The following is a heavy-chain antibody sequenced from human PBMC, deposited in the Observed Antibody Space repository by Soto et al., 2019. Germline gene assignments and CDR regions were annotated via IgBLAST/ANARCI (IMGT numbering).Heavy chain of an antibody. V-gene: IGHV6-1*01. Sequence: SETLSLTCVISGDSVSSSSVAWNWVRQSPSRGLEWLGRTYYRSRWYSDFAVSVRGRIVINADTSKNQFSLQLNSVTPEDTAVYFCARSEEDSDYYYYGLDVWGQGTTVTVSS. CDR1: GDSVSSSSVA. J-gene: IGHJ6*02. D-gene: IGHD2-15*01. CDR2: TYYRSRWYS. CDR3: ARSEEDSDYYYYGLDV.